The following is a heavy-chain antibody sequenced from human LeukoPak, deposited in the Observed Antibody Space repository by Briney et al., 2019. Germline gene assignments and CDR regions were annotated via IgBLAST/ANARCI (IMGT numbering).Heavy chain of an antibody. V-gene: IGHV4-61*02. Sequence: SETLSLTCTVSGGSISSGSYYWSWIRQPAGKGLEWIGRIYTSGSTNYNPSLKSRVTISVDTSKNQFSLKLSSVTAADTAVYYCAREPHCSSTSCYTNWYFDLWGRGTLVTVSS. CDR2: IYTSGST. CDR1: GGSISSGSYY. J-gene: IGHJ2*01. CDR3: AREPHCSSTSCYTNWYFDL. D-gene: IGHD2-2*02.